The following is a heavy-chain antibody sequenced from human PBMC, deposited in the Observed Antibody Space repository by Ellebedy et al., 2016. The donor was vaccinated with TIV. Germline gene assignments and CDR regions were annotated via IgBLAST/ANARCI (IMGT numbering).Heavy chain of an antibody. CDR3: ASPRMGRNYYGMDV. D-gene: IGHD2-8*01. CDR2: ISAYNGNT. CDR1: GYTFTSYG. Sequence: ASVKVSCKASGYTFTSYGISWVRQAPGQGLEWMGWISAYNGNTNYAQKLQGRVTMTTDTSTSTAYMELRSLRSDDTAVYYCASPRMGRNYYGMDVWGQGTTVTVSS. V-gene: IGHV1-18*01. J-gene: IGHJ6*02.